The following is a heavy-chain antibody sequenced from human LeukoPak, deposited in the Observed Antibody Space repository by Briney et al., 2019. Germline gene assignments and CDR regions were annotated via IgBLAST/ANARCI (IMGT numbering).Heavy chain of an antibody. CDR3: ARDAGYCSGGSCYPGEFDY. Sequence: GGSLRLSCAASGFTFSSYGMHGVRQAPGKGLEWVAVIWYDGSNKYYADSVRGRFTISRDNSKNTLYLQMNSLRGEDTAVYYCARDAGYCSGGSCYPGEFDYWGQGTLVTVSS. J-gene: IGHJ4*02. CDR1: GFTFSSYG. D-gene: IGHD2-15*01. CDR2: IWYDGSNK. V-gene: IGHV3-33*01.